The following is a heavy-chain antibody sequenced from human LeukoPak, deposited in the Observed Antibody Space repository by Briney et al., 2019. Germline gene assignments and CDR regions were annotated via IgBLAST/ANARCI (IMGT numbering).Heavy chain of an antibody. D-gene: IGHD1-1*01. CDR1: GGSISSGGYS. Sequence: SETLSLTCTVSGGSISSGGYSWSWLRQPPGEGLEWIGYIYHSGSTYYNPSLMSRVTISVDRSKNQFSLKLSSVTAADTAVYYCAKTYSTGTDKDAFDIWGQGTVVTVSS. V-gene: IGHV4-30-2*01. CDR3: AKTYSTGTDKDAFDI. J-gene: IGHJ3*02. CDR2: IYHSGST.